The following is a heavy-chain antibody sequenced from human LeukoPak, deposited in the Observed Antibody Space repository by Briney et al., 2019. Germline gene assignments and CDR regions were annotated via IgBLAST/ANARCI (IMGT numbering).Heavy chain of an antibody. CDR1: GFTFNNYA. D-gene: IGHD6-19*01. CDR3: ARLPAVAGAYVEDY. CDR2: TSGSGATT. Sequence: GGSLRLSCAASGFTFNNYAMTWVRQAPGKGLEWVSGTSGSGATTGYADSVKGRFTISRDNSKNTLYVQMNSLRAEDTAVYYCARLPAVAGAYVEDYWGQGTLVTVSS. J-gene: IGHJ4*02. V-gene: IGHV3-23*01.